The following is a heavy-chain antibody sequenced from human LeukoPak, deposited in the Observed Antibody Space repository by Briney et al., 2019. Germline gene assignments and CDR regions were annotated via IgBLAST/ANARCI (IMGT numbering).Heavy chain of an antibody. J-gene: IGHJ6*02. CDR3: ARVPSTELSWWGYYYYYGMDV. V-gene: IGHV1-18*01. CDR1: GYTFTSYG. CDR2: ISAYNGNT. D-gene: IGHD2-15*01. Sequence: ASVKVSCKASGYTFTSYGISWVRQAPGQGLEWMGWISAYNGNTNYAQKLQGRATMTTDTSTSTAYMELRSLRSDDTAVYYCARVPSTELSWWGYYYYYGMDVWGQGTTVTASS.